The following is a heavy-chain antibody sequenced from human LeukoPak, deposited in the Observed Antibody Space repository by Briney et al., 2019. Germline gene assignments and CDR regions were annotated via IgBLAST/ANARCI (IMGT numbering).Heavy chain of an antibody. CDR2: TSYDGSNK. Sequence: PGGSLRLSCAASGFTFSSYGIHWVRQAPSKGLEWVAATSYDGSNKHYADSVKGRFIISRDNSANTVYLQMDSLRAEDTAVYYCAKRGEFTISGCYYFDYWGQGTLVAVSS. V-gene: IGHV3-30*18. CDR1: GFTFSSYG. D-gene: IGHD3-16*01. CDR3: AKRGEFTISGCYYFDY. J-gene: IGHJ4*02.